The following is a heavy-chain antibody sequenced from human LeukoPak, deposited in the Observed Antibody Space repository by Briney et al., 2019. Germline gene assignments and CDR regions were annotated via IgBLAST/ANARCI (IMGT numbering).Heavy chain of an antibody. V-gene: IGHV3-53*01. CDR2: IFTTGTT. Sequence: GGSLRLSCVLSGFTVSSTYISWFRQTPGKGLEWVSVIFTTGTTYYADSVKGRFTLSRDNFENTVHLQMSSLTAEDTAVYYCAGDRRTSGWYASWGQGTLVTVSS. CDR1: GFTVSSTY. D-gene: IGHD1-26*01. CDR3: AGDRRTSGWYAS. J-gene: IGHJ5*01.